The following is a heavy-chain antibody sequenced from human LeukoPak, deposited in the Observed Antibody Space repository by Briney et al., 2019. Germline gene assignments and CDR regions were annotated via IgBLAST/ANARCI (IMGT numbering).Heavy chain of an antibody. D-gene: IGHD1-26*01. Sequence: PGGSPRLSCGASGFTFSTYSMNWVRQAPGKGLEWVSVISGSGDSTYYADSVKGRFTISRDNSKNTLYLQMISPRAEDTAVYYCANRVGGNQRDYWGQGTLVTVSS. CDR3: ANRVGGNQRDY. CDR2: ISGSGDST. J-gene: IGHJ4*02. CDR1: GFTFSTYS. V-gene: IGHV3-23*01.